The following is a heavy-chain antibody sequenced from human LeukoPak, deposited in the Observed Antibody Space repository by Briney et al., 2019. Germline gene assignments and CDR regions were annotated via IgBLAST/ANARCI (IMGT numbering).Heavy chain of an antibody. CDR2: INPNSGGT. D-gene: IGHD3-10*01. Sequence: ASVKVSCKASGYTFTGYYMHWVRPAPGQGLEWMGWINPNSGGTNYAQKFQGWVTMTRDTSISTAYMELSRLRSDDTAVYYCARDRVYYGSGSYYYGMDVWGKGTTVTVSS. CDR3: ARDRVYYGSGSYYYGMDV. J-gene: IGHJ6*04. CDR1: GYTFTGYY. V-gene: IGHV1-2*04.